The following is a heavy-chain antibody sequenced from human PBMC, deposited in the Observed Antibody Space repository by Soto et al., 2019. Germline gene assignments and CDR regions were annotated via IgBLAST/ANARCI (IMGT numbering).Heavy chain of an antibody. V-gene: IGHV1-3*01. J-gene: IGHJ4*02. CDR1: GYTFISYA. CDR2: INAGNFDT. CDR3: EAAGGGSRY. Sequence: VASVKVSCKASGYTFISYAMHLVRQAPVHILELIVWINAGNFDTRYSQTFQGRFSFTMYTSAITSYMELSSLTSEDTDIYYCEAAGGGSRYWGQGTLVTVSS. D-gene: IGHD2-15*01.